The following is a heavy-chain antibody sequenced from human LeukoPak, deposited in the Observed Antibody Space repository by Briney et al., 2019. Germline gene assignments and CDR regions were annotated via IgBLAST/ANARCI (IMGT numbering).Heavy chain of an antibody. CDR1: GGSTSSGGYS. CDR2: IYHSGST. V-gene: IGHV4-30-2*01. J-gene: IGHJ3*02. D-gene: IGHD2-15*01. Sequence: SETLSLTCAVSGGSTSSGGYSWSWIRQPPGKGLEWIGYIYHSGSTYYNPSLKSRVTISVDRSKNQFSLKLSSVTAADTAVYYCARGYCSGGSCYRAYDAFDIWGQGTMVTVSS. CDR3: ARGYCSGGSCYRAYDAFDI.